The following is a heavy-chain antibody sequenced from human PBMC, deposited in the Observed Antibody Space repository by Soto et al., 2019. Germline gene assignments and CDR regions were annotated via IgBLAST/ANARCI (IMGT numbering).Heavy chain of an antibody. Sequence: GGSLRLSCAASGFTFSNAWMSWVRQAPGKGLEWVGRIKSKTDGGTTDYAAPVKGRFTISRDDSKNTLYLQMNSLKTEDTAVYYCTTQSYSSGWQNEFDYWGQGTLVTVSS. D-gene: IGHD6-19*01. CDR1: GFTFSNAW. CDR2: IKSKTDGGTT. J-gene: IGHJ4*02. V-gene: IGHV3-15*01. CDR3: TTQSYSSGWQNEFDY.